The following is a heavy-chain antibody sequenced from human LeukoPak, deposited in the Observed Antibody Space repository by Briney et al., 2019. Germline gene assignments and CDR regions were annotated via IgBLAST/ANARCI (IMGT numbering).Heavy chain of an antibody. D-gene: IGHD3-16*02. J-gene: IGHJ4*02. CDR2: ISYDGSNK. V-gene: IGHV3-30*04. Sequence: GGSLRLSCAASGLTFSSYAMHWVRQAPGKGLEWVAVISYDGSNKYYADSVKGRFTISRDNSKNTLYLQMNSLRAEDTAVYYCARDPLVNNGELSLSYFDYWGQGTLVTVSS. CDR1: GLTFSSYA. CDR3: ARDPLVNNGELSLSYFDY.